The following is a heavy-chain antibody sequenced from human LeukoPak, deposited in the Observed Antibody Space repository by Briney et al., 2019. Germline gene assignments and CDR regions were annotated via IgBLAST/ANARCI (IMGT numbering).Heavy chain of an antibody. V-gene: IGHV1-18*01. CDR3: AREPPKRRYCSSTSCYHNWFDP. D-gene: IGHD2-2*01. CDR2: ISAYNGNT. Sequence: ASVKVSRKASGYTFTSYGISWVRQAPGQGLEWMGWISAYNGNTNYEQKLQGRVTMTTDTSTSTAYMELRSLRSDDTAVYYCAREPPKRRYCSSTSCYHNWFDPWGQGTLVTVSS. CDR1: GYTFTSYG. J-gene: IGHJ5*02.